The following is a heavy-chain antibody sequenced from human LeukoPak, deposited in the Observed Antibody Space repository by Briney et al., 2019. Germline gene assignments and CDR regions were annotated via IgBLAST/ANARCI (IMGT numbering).Heavy chain of an antibody. D-gene: IGHD3-3*01. J-gene: IGHJ4*02. Sequence: GGSLRLSCAASGFTFSDYYMSWLRQAPGKGLEWVSYISSSGSTIYYADSVKGRFTISRDNAKNSLYLQMNRLRAEDTDVYYCARDQGYDLWSGYGDYWGQGTRVTVSS. CDR3: ARDQGYDLWSGYGDY. CDR2: ISSSGSTI. CDR1: GFTFSDYY. V-gene: IGHV3-11*04.